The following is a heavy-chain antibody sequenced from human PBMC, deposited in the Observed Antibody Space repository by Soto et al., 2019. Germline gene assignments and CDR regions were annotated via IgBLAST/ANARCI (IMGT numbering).Heavy chain of an antibody. CDR2: IYYSGST. CDR1: GGSISSYY. CDR3: ASYSSSSDFDY. D-gene: IGHD6-6*01. Sequence: NPSETLSLTCTVSGGSISSYYWSWIRQPPGKGLEWIGYIYYSGSTNYNPSLKSRVTISVDTSKNQFSLKLSSVTAADTAVYHCASYSSSSDFDYWGQGTLVTVS. V-gene: IGHV4-59*01. J-gene: IGHJ4*02.